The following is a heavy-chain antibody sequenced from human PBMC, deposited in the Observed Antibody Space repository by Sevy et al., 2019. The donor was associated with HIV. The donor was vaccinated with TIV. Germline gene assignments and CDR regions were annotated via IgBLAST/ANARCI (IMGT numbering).Heavy chain of an antibody. Sequence: GGSLRLSCAASGPSFSNAWMAWVRQAPGKGREWVGRIRSETGGGTTDFEAFAKGKLTISRDDPKNTLYLQMNSLKTEDTAVYYCAIDHRRDGMIVVPFEKWGLGTLVTVSS. CDR2: IRSETGGGTT. CDR3: AIDHRRDGMIVVPFEK. CDR1: GPSFSNAW. J-gene: IGHJ4*02. V-gene: IGHV3-15*01. D-gene: IGHD3-22*01.